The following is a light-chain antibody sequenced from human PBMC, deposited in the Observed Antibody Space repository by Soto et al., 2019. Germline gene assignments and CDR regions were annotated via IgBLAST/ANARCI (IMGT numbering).Light chain of an antibody. CDR1: QSVSTN. Sequence: EIVMTQSPATLSVSPGERATLSCRASQSVSTNLAWYQQKPGQAPRLLMYGASTRATGIPARFSGSGSGTSFTLTLSSLQSEGFAVYYCQQYHNWPPYTFGQGTKLEIK. CDR3: QQYHNWPPYT. CDR2: GAS. J-gene: IGKJ2*01. V-gene: IGKV3-15*01.